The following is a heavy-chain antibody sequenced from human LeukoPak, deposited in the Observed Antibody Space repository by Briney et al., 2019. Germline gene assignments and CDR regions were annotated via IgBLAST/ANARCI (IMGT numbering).Heavy chain of an antibody. Sequence: GGSLRLSCAASGFTFSSYGMHWVRQAPGKGLEWVAFIRYDGSNKYYADSVKGRFTISRDNSKNTLYLQMNSLRAEDTAVYYCAKESNTAWRRITAYYWGQGTLVTVSS. V-gene: IGHV3-30*02. J-gene: IGHJ4*02. CDR2: IRYDGSNK. CDR3: AKESNTAWRRITAYY. CDR1: GFTFSSYG. D-gene: IGHD5-18*01.